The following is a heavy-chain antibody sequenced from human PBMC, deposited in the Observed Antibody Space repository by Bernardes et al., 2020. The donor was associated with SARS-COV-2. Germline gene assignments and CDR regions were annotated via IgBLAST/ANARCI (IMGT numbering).Heavy chain of an antibody. J-gene: IGHJ6*02. D-gene: IGHD1-26*01. CDR1: GFTVSSNY. CDR2: IYSGGST. Sequence: GGSLRLSCAASGFTVSSNYMSWVRQAPGKGLEWVSVIYSGGSTYYADSVKGRFTISRDNSKNTLYLQMNSLRAEDTAVYYCAREGMWEHYGMDVWGQGTTVTVSS. V-gene: IGHV3-66*02. CDR3: AREGMWEHYGMDV.